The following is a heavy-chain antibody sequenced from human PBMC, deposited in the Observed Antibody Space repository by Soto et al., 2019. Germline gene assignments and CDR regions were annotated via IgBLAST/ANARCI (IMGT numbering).Heavy chain of an antibody. D-gene: IGHD3-3*01. V-gene: IGHV5-10-1*01. CDR1: GYSFTSYW. J-gene: IGHJ6*02. CDR3: ARSLITIFGVDPQLDGMDV. Sequence: PGESLKISCKGSGYSFTSYWISWVRQMPGKGLEWMGRIDPSDSYTNYSPSFQGHVTISADKSISTAYLQWSSLKASDTAMYYCARSLITIFGVDPQLDGMDVWGQGTTVTVSS. CDR2: IDPSDSYT.